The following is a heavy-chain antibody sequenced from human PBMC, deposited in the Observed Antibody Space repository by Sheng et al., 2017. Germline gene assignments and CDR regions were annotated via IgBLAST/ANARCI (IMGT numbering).Heavy chain of an antibody. J-gene: IGHJ4*02. D-gene: IGHD3-10*01. V-gene: IGHV1-18*01. CDR2: ISAYNGNT. CDR1: GYTFTSYG. CDR3: AREPKFQYYYGWGRLRMDY. Sequence: QVQLVQSGVEVKKPGASVKVSCKASGYTFTSYGISWVRQAPGQGLEWMGWISAYNGNTNYGQKFQGRVTMTTDTSTSTAYMELRSLRSDDTAVYYCAREPKFQYYYGWGRLRMDYWGQGTLVTVSS.